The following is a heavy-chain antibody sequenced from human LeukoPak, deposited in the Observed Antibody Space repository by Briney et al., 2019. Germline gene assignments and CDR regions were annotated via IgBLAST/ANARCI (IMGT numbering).Heavy chain of an antibody. V-gene: IGHV3-21*01. J-gene: IGHJ4*02. D-gene: IGHD1-26*01. CDR2: ISSSSSYI. CDR1: GFTFSSFA. Sequence: PGGSLRLSCAASGFTFSSFAVNWVRQAPGKGLEWVSSISSSSSYIYYADSVKGRFTISRDNAKNSLYLQMNSLRAEDTAVYYCARDGIVGADSGDYWGQGTLVTVSS. CDR3: ARDGIVGADSGDY.